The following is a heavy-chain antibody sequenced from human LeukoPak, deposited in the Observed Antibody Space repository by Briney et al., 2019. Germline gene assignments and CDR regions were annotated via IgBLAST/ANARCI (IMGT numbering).Heavy chain of an antibody. CDR2: ISGSGGFT. J-gene: IGHJ6*02. D-gene: IGHD7-27*01. V-gene: IGHV3-23*01. CDR3: AKDARSPNWVYGMDV. Sequence: PGGSLRLFCAASGFTFSSYAMSWVRQAPGKGLEWVSTISGSGGFTCHAESVRGRFTISRDNSKKTLYLQMSSLRAEDTAVYYCAKDARSPNWVYGMDVWGQGTAATVSS. CDR1: GFTFSSYA.